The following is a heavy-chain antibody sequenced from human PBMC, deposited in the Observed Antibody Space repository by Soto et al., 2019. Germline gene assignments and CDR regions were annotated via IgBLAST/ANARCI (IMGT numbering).Heavy chain of an antibody. CDR2: IYSGGST. D-gene: IGHD6-19*01. J-gene: IGHJ4*02. CDR1: GFVVSSNY. Sequence: EVQLLQSGGGLVQPGGSLRLSCGASGFVVSSNYMTWVRQAPGKGLEWVSLIYSGGSTHYADSVKGRFTISRDSSKNTLYLQMNSLRAEDTAVYYCASRIAGAGWGQGTLVTVSS. V-gene: IGHV3-66*01. CDR3: ASRIAGAG.